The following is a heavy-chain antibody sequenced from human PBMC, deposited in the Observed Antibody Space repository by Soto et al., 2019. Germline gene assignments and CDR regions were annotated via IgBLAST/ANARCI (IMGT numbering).Heavy chain of an antibody. CDR1: GLIFDDYA. CDR3: ANSKGAYNSSPIDH. D-gene: IGHD6-6*01. V-gene: IGHV3-9*01. Sequence: HPGGSLRLSCAASGLIFDDYAMHWVRQAPGKGLEWVSGISYNSVDIGYADSVKGRFTISRDNARNSLHLQMNSLRVEDTALYYCANSKGAYNSSPIDHWGQGTLVTVSS. CDR2: ISYNSVDI. J-gene: IGHJ4*02.